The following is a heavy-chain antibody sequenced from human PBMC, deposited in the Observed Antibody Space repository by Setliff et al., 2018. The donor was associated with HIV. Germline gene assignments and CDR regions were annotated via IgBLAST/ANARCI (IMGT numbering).Heavy chain of an antibody. D-gene: IGHD3-22*01. J-gene: IGHJ3*02. CDR2: IYHSGST. V-gene: IGHV4-38-2*01. CDR1: GYSFSGGYY. Sequence: KPSETLSLTCAVSGYSFSGGYYWAWIRQPPGKGLEWIGSIYHSGSTYYNPSLKSRVTISVDTSKNQFSLKLSSVTAADTAVYYCARSLTSTTMTVVFMGLGAFDIWGQGTMVTVSS. CDR3: ARSLTSTTMTVVFMGLGAFDI.